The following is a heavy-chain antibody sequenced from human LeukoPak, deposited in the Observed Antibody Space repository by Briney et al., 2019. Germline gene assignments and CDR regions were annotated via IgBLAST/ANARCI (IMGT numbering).Heavy chain of an antibody. J-gene: IGHJ5*02. CDR1: GSSISSGDYY. Sequence: SETLSLTCTVSGSSISSGDYYWSWIRQPPGKGLEWIGYIYYSGSTYYNPSLKSRVTISVDTSKNQFSLKLSSVTAADTAVYYCARGSLYTAMVNWFDPWGQGTLVTVSS. CDR2: IYYSGST. CDR3: ARGSLYTAMVNWFDP. V-gene: IGHV4-30-4*01. D-gene: IGHD5-18*01.